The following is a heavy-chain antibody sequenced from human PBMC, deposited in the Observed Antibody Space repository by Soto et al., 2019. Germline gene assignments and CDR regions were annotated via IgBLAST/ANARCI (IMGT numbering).Heavy chain of an antibody. D-gene: IGHD2-15*01. CDR1: GGSFTSNNW. CDR2: IYRTGST. V-gene: IGHV4-4*02. Sequence: SETLSLTCAVSGGSFTSNNWWTWVRQPPGQGLAWIGEIYRTGSTNYNPSLKSRVTISVDTSKNQFSLKLSSVTAADTAVYYCARGVDVVVVAATPPHWFDPWGQGTLVTVSS. CDR3: ARGVDVVVVAATPPHWFDP. J-gene: IGHJ5*02.